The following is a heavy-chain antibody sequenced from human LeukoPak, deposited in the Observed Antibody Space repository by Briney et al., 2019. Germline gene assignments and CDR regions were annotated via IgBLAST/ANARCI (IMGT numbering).Heavy chain of an antibody. V-gene: IGHV3-33*01. Sequence: GGSLRLSCAASGFTFSSYGMHWVRQAPGKGLEWVAVIWYDGSNKHYADSVKGRFTISRDNSKNTLYLQMNSLRAEDTAVYYCAREGGSYWISPADYWGQGALVTVSS. CDR1: GFTFSSYG. D-gene: IGHD1-26*01. CDR2: IWYDGSNK. CDR3: AREGGSYWISPADY. J-gene: IGHJ4*02.